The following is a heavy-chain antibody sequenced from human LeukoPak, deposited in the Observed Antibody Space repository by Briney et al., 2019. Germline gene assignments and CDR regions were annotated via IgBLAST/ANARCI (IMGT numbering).Heavy chain of an antibody. Sequence: SETLSLTCTVSGVSISSYYWSCVRQPAGKGLEWLGRIYNSGSTNYNPSLKSRVTMSVDTSKNQFSLKLCSVTAPDTAVYYSVRDLRSHFGSLIYVTDVWGQGTSVTVS. CDR3: VRDLRSHFGSLIYVTDV. CDR2: IYNSGST. J-gene: IGHJ6*02. V-gene: IGHV4-4*07. CDR1: GVSISSYY. D-gene: IGHD3-10*01.